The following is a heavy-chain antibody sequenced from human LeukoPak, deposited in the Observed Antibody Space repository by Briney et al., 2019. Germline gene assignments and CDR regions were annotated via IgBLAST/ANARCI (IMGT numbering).Heavy chain of an antibody. J-gene: IGHJ6*03. V-gene: IGHV4-59*01. Sequence: SETLSLTCSVSGGSISSYYWSWIRQPPGKGLEWIGYIYNSGSTNYNPALKSRVSISVDTSRNQFSLNLNSVTAADTAVYYCARTTEGGYTYDYFYYYYMDVWGKGTTVTISS. CDR3: ARTTEGGYTYDYFYYYYMDV. CDR2: IYNSGST. CDR1: GGSISSYY. D-gene: IGHD5-18*01.